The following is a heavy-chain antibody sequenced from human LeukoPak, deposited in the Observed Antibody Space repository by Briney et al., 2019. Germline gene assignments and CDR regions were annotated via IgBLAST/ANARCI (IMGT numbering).Heavy chain of an antibody. V-gene: IGHV3-30*02. D-gene: IGHD6-13*01. CDR1: GFTFSSYG. CDR3: ARRRRRAAAGNNWFDP. CDR2: IRYDGSNK. J-gene: IGHJ5*02. Sequence: PGGSLRLSCAASGFTFSSYGMHWVRQAPGKGLEWVAFIRYDGSNKYYADSVKGRFTISRDNSKNTLYLQMNSLRAEDTAVYYCARRRRRAAAGNNWFDPWGQGTLVTVSS.